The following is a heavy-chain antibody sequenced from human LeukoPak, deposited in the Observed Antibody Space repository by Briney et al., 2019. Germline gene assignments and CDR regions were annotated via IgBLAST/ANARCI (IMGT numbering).Heavy chain of an antibody. CDR2: IYYSGST. Sequence: SETLSLTCTVSGGSISSYYWSWIRQPPGKGLEWIGYIYYSGSTNYNPSLKSRVTISVDTSKNQFSLKLSPVTAADTAVYYCARGDSSGWWDYWGQGTLVTVSS. CDR3: ARGDSSGWWDY. V-gene: IGHV4-59*01. J-gene: IGHJ4*02. CDR1: GGSISSYY. D-gene: IGHD6-19*01.